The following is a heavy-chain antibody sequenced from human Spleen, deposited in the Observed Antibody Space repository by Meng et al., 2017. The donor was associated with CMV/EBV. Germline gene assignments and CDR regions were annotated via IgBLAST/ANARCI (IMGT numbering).Heavy chain of an antibody. V-gene: IGHV1-46*01. CDR2: INPSGGTT. Sequence: ASVKVSCKASGYSFTNYYMHWVRQAPGQGLEWMGIINPSGGTTNYAQKFQARVTMTRDTSTSTVYMELSSLRSEDTAVYYCASFSIAVAGRVYYYYYGMDVWGQGTTVTVSS. D-gene: IGHD6-19*01. J-gene: IGHJ6*02. CDR1: GYSFTNYY. CDR3: ASFSIAVAGRVYYYYYGMDV.